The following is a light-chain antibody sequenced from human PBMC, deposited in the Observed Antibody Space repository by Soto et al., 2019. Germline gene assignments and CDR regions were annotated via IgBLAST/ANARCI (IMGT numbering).Light chain of an antibody. J-gene: IGLJ2*01. V-gene: IGLV2-23*02. Sequence: QSVLTQPASVSGSPGQSITISCTGSSIDVGPYNLVSWYQHHPGKAPKLMISEVVKRPSGVSNRFSGSKSGNTASLTISGLQAEDEADYYCCSYAGSSMFVFGGGTQLTVL. CDR3: CSYAGSSMFV. CDR2: EVV. CDR1: SIDVGPYNL.